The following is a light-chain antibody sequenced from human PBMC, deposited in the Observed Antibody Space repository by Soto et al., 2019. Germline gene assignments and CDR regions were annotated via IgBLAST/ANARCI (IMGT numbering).Light chain of an antibody. CDR1: QSASSNC. CDR3: QQDGTSPQT. J-gene: IGKJ1*01. V-gene: IGKV3-20*01. CDR2: GAS. Sequence: EIVLTQSPGTLSLSPGEGATLSCRASQSASSNCLAWYQQKPGQAPSLLIYGASSRATGIPDKFSGSGSRTDFTLTISRLEPEDFAMYYCQQDGTSPQTFGQGTRVEIK.